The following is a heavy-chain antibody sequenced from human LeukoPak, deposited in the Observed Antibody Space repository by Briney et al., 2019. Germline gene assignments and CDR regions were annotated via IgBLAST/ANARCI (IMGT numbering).Heavy chain of an antibody. V-gene: IGHV4-38-2*02. D-gene: IGHD3-3*01. CDR2: IYHSGST. J-gene: IGHJ4*02. CDR1: GGSISSYY. Sequence: SETLSLTCTVSGGSISSYYWGWLRQPPGKGLEWIGSIYHSGSTYYNPSLTSRVTISVDTSKNQFSLKLSSVTAADTAVYYCAGADTIFGAGPGWWGQGTLVTVSS. CDR3: AGADTIFGAGPGW.